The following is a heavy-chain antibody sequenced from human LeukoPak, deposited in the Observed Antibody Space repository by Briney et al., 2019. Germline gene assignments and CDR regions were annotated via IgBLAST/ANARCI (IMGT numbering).Heavy chain of an antibody. V-gene: IGHV3-11*03. CDR2: ISNSSSYT. CDR1: GFTFSDYY. D-gene: IGHD1-26*01. J-gene: IGHJ4*02. Sequence: GGSLRLSCAASGFTFSDYYRSWIRQAPGKGLEWVSYISNSSSYTYYAYSVNGRFTISSNNTNNSPYLLITSLTAEATAVYYSTRVSGSYAIDYWGQGALVTVSS. CDR3: TRVSGSYAIDY.